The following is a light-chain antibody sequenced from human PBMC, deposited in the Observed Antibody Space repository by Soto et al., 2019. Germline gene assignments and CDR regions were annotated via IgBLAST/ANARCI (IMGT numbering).Light chain of an antibody. CDR1: QYISTY. CDR2: VAS. Sequence: DIQMTQSPSSLSASVGDSLTITCRASQYISTYLNWYQQKPGKAPKLLIYVASNLQSGVPSRFSGSGGVTDLTVTISSLQPENIATYYCQESYMTSVGQGTKVDIK. V-gene: IGKV1-39*01. CDR3: QESYMTS. J-gene: IGKJ1*01.